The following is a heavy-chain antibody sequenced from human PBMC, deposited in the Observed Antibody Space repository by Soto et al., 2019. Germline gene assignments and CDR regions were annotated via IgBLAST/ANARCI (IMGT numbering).Heavy chain of an antibody. D-gene: IGHD3-10*01. CDR2: ISVNDGRA. V-gene: IGHV3-23*01. CDR3: VKGYGSGLNWFDR. Sequence: EVQLLESGGGLVQPGGSLRLSCAASGFTFSSYAMNWIRQGPGKGLEWVSGISVNDGRAYYADSVKGRFTVSRDNSKNTLYLQVNSLRAEDAAVYSCVKGYGSGLNWFDRWGQGTLVTVSS. CDR1: GFTFSSYA. J-gene: IGHJ5*02.